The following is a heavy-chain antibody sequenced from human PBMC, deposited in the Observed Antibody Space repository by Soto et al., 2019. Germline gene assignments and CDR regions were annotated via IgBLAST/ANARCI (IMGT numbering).Heavy chain of an antibody. J-gene: IGHJ4*02. CDR3: ARGDDYIWGSDRLPDY. D-gene: IGHD3-16*02. CDR1: GYTFTSYD. Sequence: QVQLVQSGAEVKKPGASVKVSCKASGYTFTSYDINWVRQATGQGLEWMGWMNPNSGNTGYAQKCQGRVTMTRNTSISPAYMELSSLRSEDTAVYYCARGDDYIWGSDRLPDYWGQGTLVTVSA. CDR2: MNPNSGNT. V-gene: IGHV1-8*01.